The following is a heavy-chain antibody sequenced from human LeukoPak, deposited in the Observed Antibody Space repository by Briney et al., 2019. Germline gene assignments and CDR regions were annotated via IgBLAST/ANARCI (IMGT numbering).Heavy chain of an antibody. Sequence: PGRSLRLSCAASGFTFSSYAMHWVRQAPGKGLEWVAVISYDGSNKYYADSVKGRFTISRDNSKNTLYLQMNSLRAGDTAVYYCARAGNTRFDYWGQGTLVTVSS. J-gene: IGHJ4*02. CDR3: ARAGNTRFDY. V-gene: IGHV3-30*04. CDR2: ISYDGSNK. CDR1: GFTFSSYA. D-gene: IGHD2/OR15-2a*01.